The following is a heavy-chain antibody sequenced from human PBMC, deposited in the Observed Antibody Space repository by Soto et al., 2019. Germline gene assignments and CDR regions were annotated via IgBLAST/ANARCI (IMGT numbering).Heavy chain of an antibody. D-gene: IGHD6-13*01. CDR3: AKSPTYSGNWAYFDY. J-gene: IGHJ4*02. CDR2: ISWNSGSI. Sequence: GGSLRLSCAASGFTFNDYAMHWVRQAPGKGLEWVSGISWNSGSIAYVDSVKGRFTISRDNAKSSLYLQMNSLRAEDTALYFCAKSPTYSGNWAYFDYWGQGALVTVSS. CDR1: GFTFNDYA. V-gene: IGHV3-9*01.